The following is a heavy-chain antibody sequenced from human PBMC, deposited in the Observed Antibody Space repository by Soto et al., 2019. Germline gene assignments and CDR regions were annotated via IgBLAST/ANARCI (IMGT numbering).Heavy chain of an antibody. J-gene: IGHJ5*02. CDR2: ILPSSGST. CDR3: ARARGYSFGLPQNWFDP. V-gene: IGHV1-46*01. Sequence: QVQLVQSGAEVKKPGASVKISCKAHGYTFTTSYVNWVRQAPGQGLEWMGIILPSSGSTSYAQNFKGRVTMTRDTSTSTVYMELTSLRIEYTAVYYCARARGYSFGLPQNWFDPWGQGTPVTVSS. CDR1: GYTFTTSY. D-gene: IGHD5-12*01.